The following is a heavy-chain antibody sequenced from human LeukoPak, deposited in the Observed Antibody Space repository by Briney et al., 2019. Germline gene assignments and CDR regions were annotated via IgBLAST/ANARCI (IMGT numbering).Heavy chain of an antibody. D-gene: IGHD4-17*01. Sequence: SGGSLRLSCAVSGFTFSNYWMSWVRQAPGKGLEWVAVISYDGSNKYYADSVKGRFTISRDNAKNTLYLQMNSLRAEDTAVYYCARDVDYGDGDALDIWGQGTMVTVSS. CDR3: ARDVDYGDGDALDI. CDR1: GFTFSNYW. CDR2: ISYDGSNK. V-gene: IGHV3-30*03. J-gene: IGHJ3*02.